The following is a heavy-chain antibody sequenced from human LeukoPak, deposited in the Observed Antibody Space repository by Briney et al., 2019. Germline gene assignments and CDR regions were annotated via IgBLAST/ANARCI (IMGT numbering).Heavy chain of an antibody. D-gene: IGHD3-22*01. CDR3: AKDSSAYYYDSRNFEY. J-gene: IGHJ4*02. V-gene: IGHV3-30*02. CDR1: GFTFSSYG. Sequence: PGGSLRLSCAASGFTFSSYGMHWVRQAPGKGLEWMAFIRYDGSNKYYADSVKGRFTISRDNSKNTLYLQMNSLRAEDTAVYCCAKDSSAYYYDSRNFEYWGQGTLVTVSS. CDR2: IRYDGSNK.